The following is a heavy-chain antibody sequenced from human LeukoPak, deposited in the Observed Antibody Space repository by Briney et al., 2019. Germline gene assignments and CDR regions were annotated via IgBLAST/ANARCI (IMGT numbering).Heavy chain of an antibody. Sequence: GGSLRLSCAASGFTFSSYSMNWVRQAPGKGLEWVSYISISSSTIYYADSVKGRFTISRDNANNSLYLQMDSLRAEDTAVYYCAAGSSWLDSWGQGTLATVSS. CDR1: GFTFSSYS. J-gene: IGHJ4*02. D-gene: IGHD6-13*01. V-gene: IGHV3-48*01. CDR2: ISISSSTI. CDR3: AAGSSWLDS.